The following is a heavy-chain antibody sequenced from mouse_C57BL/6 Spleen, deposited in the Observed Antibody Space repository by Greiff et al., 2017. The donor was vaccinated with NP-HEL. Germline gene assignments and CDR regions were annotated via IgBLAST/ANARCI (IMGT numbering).Heavy chain of an antibody. CDR1: GYTFTSYW. J-gene: IGHJ1*03. CDR2: IDPSDSYT. V-gene: IGHV1-59*01. D-gene: IGHD1-1*01. Sequence: QVQLQQSGAELVRPGTSVKLSCKASGYTFTSYWMHWVKQRPGQGLEWIGVIDPSDSYTNYNQKFKGKATLTVDTSSSTAYMQLSSLTSEDSAVYYCARRYGSSHWYFDVWGTGTTVTVSS. CDR3: ARRYGSSHWYFDV.